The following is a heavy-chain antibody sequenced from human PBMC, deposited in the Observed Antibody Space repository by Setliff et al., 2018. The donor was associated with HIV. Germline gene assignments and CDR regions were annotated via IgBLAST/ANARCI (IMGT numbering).Heavy chain of an antibody. CDR3: ARDPNYMDV. V-gene: IGHV4-4*07. Sequence: SETLSLTCSVSGGSTSDYYWSWVRQPAGKGLEWIGRIYTGGSTKFNPSRGGRASLSVDKSNNQVSLKLTSVTAADTAIYYCARDPNYMDVWGQGTTVTVSS. CDR1: GGSTSDYY. J-gene: IGHJ6*02. CDR2: IYTGGST.